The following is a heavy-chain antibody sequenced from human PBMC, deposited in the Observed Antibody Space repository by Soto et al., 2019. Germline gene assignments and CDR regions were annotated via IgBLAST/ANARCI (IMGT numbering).Heavy chain of an antibody. J-gene: IGHJ4*02. V-gene: IGHV4-39*01. Sequence: QLQLQESGPGLVKPSETLSLTCTVSGGSISSSSYYWGWIRQPPGKGLEWIGSIYYSGSTYYNPSLKSRVTISVDTSKNQFSLKLSSVTAADTAVYYCANMGGGYCSGGSCYSIDYWGQGTLVTVSS. CDR1: GGSISSSSYY. D-gene: IGHD2-15*01. CDR3: ANMGGGYCSGGSCYSIDY. CDR2: IYYSGST.